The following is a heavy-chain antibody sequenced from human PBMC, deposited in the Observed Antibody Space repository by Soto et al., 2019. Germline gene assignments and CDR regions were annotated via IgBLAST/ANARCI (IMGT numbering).Heavy chain of an antibody. CDR1: GYSFTSYW. J-gene: IGHJ6*02. CDR2: IYPGDSDT. CDR3: ARRGRSAGDYYYYYGMDV. V-gene: IGHV5-51*01. Sequence: GESLKISCKGSGYSFTSYWIGWVRQMPEKGLEWMGIIYPGDSDTRYSPSFQGQVTISADKSISTAYLQWSSLKASDTAMYYCARRGRSAGDYYYYYGMDVWGQGTTVTVSS.